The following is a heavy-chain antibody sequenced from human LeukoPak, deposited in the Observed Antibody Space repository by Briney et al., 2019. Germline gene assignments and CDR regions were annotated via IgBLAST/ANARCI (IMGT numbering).Heavy chain of an antibody. Sequence: ASVKVSCKASGCTFTNYTLNWVRQAPGQGLEWMGWINTNTGNPTYAQGFTGRFVFSLDTSVSTAYLRISSLKAEDTAVYYCARGAYSSSSRVGYWGQGTLVTVSS. CDR3: ARGAYSSSSRVGY. D-gene: IGHD6-6*01. V-gene: IGHV7-4-1*02. J-gene: IGHJ4*02. CDR2: INTNTGNP. CDR1: GCTFTNYT.